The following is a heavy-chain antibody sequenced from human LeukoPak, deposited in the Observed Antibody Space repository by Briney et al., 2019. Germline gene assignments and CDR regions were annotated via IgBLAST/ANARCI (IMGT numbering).Heavy chain of an antibody. CDR1: GGSISSYY. V-gene: IGHV4-59*01. J-gene: IGHJ4*02. Sequence: SETLSLTCTVSGGSISSYYWSWIRQPPGKGLEWIGYIYYSGSTNYNPSLKSRVTISVDTSKNQFSLKLSSVTAADTAVYYCAREFRSRAGYNYIDYWGQGTLVTVSS. D-gene: IGHD5-24*01. CDR3: AREFRSRAGYNYIDY. CDR2: IYYSGST.